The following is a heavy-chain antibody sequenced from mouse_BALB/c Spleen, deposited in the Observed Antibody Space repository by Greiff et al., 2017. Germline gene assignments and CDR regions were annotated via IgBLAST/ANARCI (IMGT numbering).Heavy chain of an antibody. CDR1: GYTFTSYW. V-gene: IGHV1-7*01. D-gene: IGHD3-1*01. J-gene: IGHJ1*01. CDR2: INPSTGYT. CDR3: ARSGVWYFDV. Sequence: VQLQESGAELAKPGASVKMSCKASGYTFTSYWMHWVKQRPGQGLEWIGYINPSTGYTEYNQKFKDKATLTADKSSSTAYMQLSSLTSEDSAVYYCARSGVWYFDVWGAGTTVTVSS.